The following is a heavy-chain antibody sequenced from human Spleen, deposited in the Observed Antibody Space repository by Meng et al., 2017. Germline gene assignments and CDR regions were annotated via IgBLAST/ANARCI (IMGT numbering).Heavy chain of an antibody. CDR3: ARGPTTMAHDFDY. CDR1: GGSLSGYS. CDR2: INHSGST. J-gene: IGHJ4*02. V-gene: IGHV4-34*01. Sequence: SETLSLTCAVYGGSLSGYSWNWIRQPPGKGLEWIGEINHSGSTNYNPSLESRATISVDTSQNNLSLKLSSMTAADSAVYYCARGPTTMAHDFDYWGQGTLVTVSS. D-gene: IGHD4-11*01.